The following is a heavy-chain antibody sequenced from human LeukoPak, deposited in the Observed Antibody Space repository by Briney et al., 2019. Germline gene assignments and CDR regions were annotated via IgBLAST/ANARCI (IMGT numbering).Heavy chain of an antibody. D-gene: IGHD1-26*01. CDR3: ARGWDPASGFDY. V-gene: IGHV3-21*01. J-gene: IGHJ4*02. Sequence: ETLSLTCAVYGGSFSGYYWSWIRQAPGKGLEWVSSISSSSTYIYYADSVKGRFTISRDNSKNTLYLQMNSLRAEDTAVYYCARGWDPASGFDYWGQGTLVTVSS. CDR2: ISSSSTYI. CDR1: GGSFSGYY.